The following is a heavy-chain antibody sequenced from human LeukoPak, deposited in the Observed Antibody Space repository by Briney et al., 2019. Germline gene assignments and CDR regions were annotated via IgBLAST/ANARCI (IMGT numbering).Heavy chain of an antibody. D-gene: IGHD3-22*01. V-gene: IGHV1-8*01. CDR2: MNPNSGNA. Sequence: ASVKVSCKASGYTFTSYDISWVRQATGQGLEWMGWMNPNSGNAGYAQRFQGRVTMTRDTSTSTVYMELSSLRSEDTAVYYCARVATMIVVVNYFDYWGQGTLVTVSS. CDR1: GYTFTSYD. J-gene: IGHJ4*02. CDR3: ARVATMIVVVNYFDY.